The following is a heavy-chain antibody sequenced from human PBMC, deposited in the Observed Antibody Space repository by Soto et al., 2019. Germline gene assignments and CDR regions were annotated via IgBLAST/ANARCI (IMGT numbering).Heavy chain of an antibody. CDR2: ISGSGGST. D-gene: IGHD3-22*01. Sequence: GGSLRLSCAASGFTFSSYAMSWVRQAPGKGLEWVSAISGSGGSTYYADSVKGRFTISRDNSKNTLYLQMNSLRAEDTAVYYCAKAPYDSSGYYYVPLDYWGQGTQVTVSS. CDR1: GFTFSSYA. V-gene: IGHV3-23*01. J-gene: IGHJ4*02. CDR3: AKAPYDSSGYYYVPLDY.